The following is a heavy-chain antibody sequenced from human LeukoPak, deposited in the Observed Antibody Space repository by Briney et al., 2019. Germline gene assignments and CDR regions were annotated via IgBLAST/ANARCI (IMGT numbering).Heavy chain of an antibody. CDR2: IIPIFGTA. CDR3: ARETGATTIWGAFDI. J-gene: IGHJ3*02. CDR1: GGTFSSYA. V-gene: IGHV1-69*05. Sequence: SVKVSCKASGGTFSSYAISWVRQAPGQGLEWMGGIIPIFGTANYAQKFQGRVTMTTDTSTSTAYMELRSLRSDDTAVYYCARETGATTIWGAFDIWGQGTMVTVSS. D-gene: IGHD7-27*01.